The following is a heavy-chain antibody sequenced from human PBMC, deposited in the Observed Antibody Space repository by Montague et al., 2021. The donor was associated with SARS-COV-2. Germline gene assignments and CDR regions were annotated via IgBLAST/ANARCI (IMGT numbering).Heavy chain of an antibody. CDR1: GYSISSSNW. CDR2: IYHTGST. J-gene: IGHJ4*02. V-gene: IGHV4-28*01. Sequence: SETLSLTCAVSGYSISSSNWWGWIRQAPGRGLEWIGYIYHTGSTYCNPSLKSRVTMSVDKSNNLFSLELSSVTAVDTAVYYCAKSADHNYFLDSWGQGTPVTVSS. CDR3: AKSADHNYFLDS. D-gene: IGHD5-24*01.